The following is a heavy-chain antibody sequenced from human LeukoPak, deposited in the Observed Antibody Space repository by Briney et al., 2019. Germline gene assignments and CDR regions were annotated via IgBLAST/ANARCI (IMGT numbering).Heavy chain of an antibody. J-gene: IGHJ4*02. CDR3: ARPKGRDGYNLDFDY. CDR2: IYPGDSDT. Sequence: GESLKMSCKGSGYSFSSYWIAWVRQMPGKGLEWMGIIYPGDSDTRYSPSFQGQVTISADKSISTAYLQWSSLKASDTAMYYCARPKGRDGYNLDFDYWGQGTLVTVSS. V-gene: IGHV5-51*01. CDR1: GYSFSSYW. D-gene: IGHD5-24*01.